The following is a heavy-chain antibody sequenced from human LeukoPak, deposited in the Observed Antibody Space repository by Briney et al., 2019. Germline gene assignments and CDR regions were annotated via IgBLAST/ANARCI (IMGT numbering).Heavy chain of an antibody. CDR1: GFTFSSYG. CDR2: IRYDGSNK. D-gene: IGHD3-22*01. CDR3: ARDLSSGYPGGAFDI. J-gene: IGHJ3*02. Sequence: PGGSLRLSCAASGFTFSSYGMHWVRQAPGKGLEWVAFIRYDGSNKYYADSVKGRFTISRDNAKNSLYLQMNSLRAEDTAVYYCARDLSSGYPGGAFDIWGQGTMVTVSS. V-gene: IGHV3-30*02.